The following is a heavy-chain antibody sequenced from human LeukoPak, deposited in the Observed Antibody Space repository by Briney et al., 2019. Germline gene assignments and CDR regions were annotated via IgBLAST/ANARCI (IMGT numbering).Heavy chain of an antibody. D-gene: IGHD2-15*01. J-gene: IGHJ4*02. CDR2: ILTSGST. Sequence: SETLSLTCFVSGGXMRNYYCNWIRQPAGQGREWIGRILTSGSTNYNPSLKSRVTLSVDTSKNQFSLKLSSVTASDTATFYCVRQGGWGGAASLIEFWGQGTLVTVSS. V-gene: IGHV4-4*07. CDR1: GGXMRNYY. CDR3: VRQGGWGGAASLIEF.